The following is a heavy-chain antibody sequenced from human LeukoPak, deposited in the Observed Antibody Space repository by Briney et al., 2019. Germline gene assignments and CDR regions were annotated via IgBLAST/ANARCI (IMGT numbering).Heavy chain of an antibody. CDR1: GFTFSNYA. V-gene: IGHV3-23*01. J-gene: IGHJ3*01. D-gene: IGHD6-19*01. CDR2: ISGSGGKT. Sequence: GGSLRLSCAASGFTFSNYAMSWVRQAPGEGLEWVSAISGSGGKTYYADSVMGRFAISRDNAKNSLYLHMSSLRAEDTAIYFCARAATSGWVYDAFDVWGQGTMLTVSS. CDR3: ARAATSGWVYDAFDV.